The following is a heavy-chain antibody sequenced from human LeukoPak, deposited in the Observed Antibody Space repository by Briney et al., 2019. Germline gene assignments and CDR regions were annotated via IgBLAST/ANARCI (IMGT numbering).Heavy chain of an antibody. Sequence: ASVKVSCKASGYTFTSYDINWVRQATGQGLEWMGWMNPNSGNTGYAQKFQGRVTMTRNTSISTACMELSSLRSEDTAVYYCARGHPYYDFWSGYYSGRYYYYGMDVWGQGTTVTVSS. D-gene: IGHD3-3*01. V-gene: IGHV1-8*01. CDR3: ARGHPYYDFWSGYYSGRYYYYGMDV. CDR2: MNPNSGNT. J-gene: IGHJ6*02. CDR1: GYTFTSYD.